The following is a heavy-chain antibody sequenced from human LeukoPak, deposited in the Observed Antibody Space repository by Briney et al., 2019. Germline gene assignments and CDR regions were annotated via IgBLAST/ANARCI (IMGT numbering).Heavy chain of an antibody. CDR3: ARSENGDYAPSFDY. CDR2: INPNSGST. Sequence: ASVKVSRKASGYPLNRHYYELVRQAPGTRPGLVGWINPNSGSTNYAQKFQGRVTMTRDTSISTAYMELSRLRSDDTAVYYCARSENGDYAPSFDYWGQGTLVTVSS. CDR1: GYPLNRHY. J-gene: IGHJ4*02. D-gene: IGHD4-17*01. V-gene: IGHV1-2*02.